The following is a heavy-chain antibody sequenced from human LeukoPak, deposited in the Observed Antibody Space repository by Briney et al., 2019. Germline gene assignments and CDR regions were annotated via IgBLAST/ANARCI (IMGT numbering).Heavy chain of an antibody. CDR3: ARGTVIDC. D-gene: IGHD4-17*01. Sequence: SETLSLTCTVSGGSISSGSYYWSWIRQPAGKGLEYIGRIYTSGSTNYNPSLKSRVTMSVDTSKNELSLKLSSVTAADTAVYYCARGTVIDCWGQGALVTVSS. CDR2: IYTSGST. J-gene: IGHJ4*02. CDR1: GGSISSGSYY. V-gene: IGHV4-61*02.